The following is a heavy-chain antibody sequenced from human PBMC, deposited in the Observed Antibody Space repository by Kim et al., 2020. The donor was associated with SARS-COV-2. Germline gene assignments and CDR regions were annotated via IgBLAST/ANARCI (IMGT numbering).Heavy chain of an antibody. CDR1: GFTFSSYS. V-gene: IGHV3-21*01. CDR3: ARRATVTPLDAFDI. CDR2: ISSSSSYI. Sequence: GGSLRLSCAASGFTFSSYSMNWVRQAPGKGLEWVSSISSSSSYIYYADSVKGRFTISRDNAKNSLYLQMNSLRAEDTAVYYCARRATVTPLDAFDIWGQGTMVTVSS. J-gene: IGHJ3*02. D-gene: IGHD4-17*01.